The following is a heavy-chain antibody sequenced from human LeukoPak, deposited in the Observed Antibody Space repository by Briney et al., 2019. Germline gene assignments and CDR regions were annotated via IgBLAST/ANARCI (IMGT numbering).Heavy chain of an antibody. CDR1: GFTFSSYA. V-gene: IGHV3-23*01. CDR2: ISGSGGST. D-gene: IGHD3-3*01. Sequence: PGGSLRLSCAASGFTFSSYAMSWVRQAPGKGLEWVSAISGSGGSTYYADSVKGRFTISRDNSKNTLYLQMNSLRAEDTAVYYCAKGITRVSGLLEWLLYYCGFDYWGQGTLVTVSS. CDR3: AKGITRVSGLLEWLLYYCGFDY. J-gene: IGHJ4*02.